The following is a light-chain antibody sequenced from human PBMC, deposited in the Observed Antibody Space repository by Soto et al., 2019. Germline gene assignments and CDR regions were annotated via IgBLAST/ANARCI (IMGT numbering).Light chain of an antibody. CDR1: QRVLYSSNNKTY. CDR3: QQYYSTPRT. V-gene: IGKV4-1*01. CDR2: WAS. Sequence: DIVMTQSPDSLAVSLGERATINCKSSQRVLYSSNNKTYLAWYQQKPGQPPKLLIYWASTRESGVPDRFSGSGSGTDFTLTISSLQAEDVAVYYCQQYYSTPRTFGQGTKVEIK. J-gene: IGKJ1*01.